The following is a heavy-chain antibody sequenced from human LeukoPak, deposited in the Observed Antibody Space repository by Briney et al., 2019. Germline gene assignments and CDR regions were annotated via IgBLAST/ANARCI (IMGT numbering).Heavy chain of an antibody. J-gene: IGHJ4*02. CDR3: AKVVAGY. Sequence: PSETLSLTCTVSGGSISSGDYYWNWIRQPPGQGLEWIGYVFYTGSTNYNPSLKSRVTISVDTSKNQFSLKLTSVTAADTAVYYCAKVVAGYWGQGTLVTVSS. CDR2: VFYTGST. D-gene: IGHD5-12*01. V-gene: IGHV4-61*08. CDR1: GGSISSGDYY.